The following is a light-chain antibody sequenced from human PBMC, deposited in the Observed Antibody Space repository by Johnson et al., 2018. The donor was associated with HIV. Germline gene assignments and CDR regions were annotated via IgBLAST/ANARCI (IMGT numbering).Light chain of an antibody. CDR1: SSNIGNNY. J-gene: IGLJ1*01. Sequence: QSVLTQPPSVSAAPGQRFTISCSGSSSNIGNNYVSWYQQLPGTAPKLLIYDNNKRPSGIPDRFSGSKSGTSATLDITGLQTGDEADYFCGTWDSSLSAYVFGTGTKVTVL. CDR2: DNN. V-gene: IGLV1-51*01. CDR3: GTWDSSLSAYV.